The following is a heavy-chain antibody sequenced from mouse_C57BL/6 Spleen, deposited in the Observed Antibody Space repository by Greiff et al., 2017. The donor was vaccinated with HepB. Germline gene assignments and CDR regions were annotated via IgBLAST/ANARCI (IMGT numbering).Heavy chain of an antibody. V-gene: IGHV1-22*01. CDR1: GYTFTDYN. D-gene: IGHD1-3*01. J-gene: IGHJ3*01. Sequence: VQLKESGPELVKPGASVKMSCKASGYTFTDYNMHWVKQSHGKSLEWIGYINPNNGGTSYNQKFKGKATLTVNKSSSTAYMELRSLTSEDSAVYYCARGSKSAWFAYWGQGTLVTVSA. CDR3: ARGSKSAWFAY. CDR2: INPNNGGT.